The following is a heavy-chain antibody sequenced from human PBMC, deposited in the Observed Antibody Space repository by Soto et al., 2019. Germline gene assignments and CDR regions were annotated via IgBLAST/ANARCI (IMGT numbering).Heavy chain of an antibody. CDR3: AKATGIAVAGIHKDFDP. J-gene: IGHJ5*02. CDR1: GGSISSRRYY. CDR2: IYYSGST. Sequence: SETLSLPCTVSGGSISSRRYYWGWIRQPPGKGLEWIGSIYYSGSTYYNPSLKSRVTISVDTSKNQFSLKLSSLRSEDTAVYYCAKATGIAVAGIHKDFDPWVQGTLVTGTS. D-gene: IGHD6-19*01. V-gene: IGHV4-39*07.